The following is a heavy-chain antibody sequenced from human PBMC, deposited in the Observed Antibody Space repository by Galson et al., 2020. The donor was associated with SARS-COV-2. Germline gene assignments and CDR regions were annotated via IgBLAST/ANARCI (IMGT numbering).Heavy chain of an antibody. CDR2: INPNSGGT. CDR3: ARAGLGYSRGGFGLGY. V-gene: IGHV1-2*02. Sequence: ASVKVSCRASGYTFTGYYMHWVRQAPGQGLEWMGWINPNSGGTNYAQKFQARVTMTRDTSISTAYMGLSRLRSDDTAVYYCARAGLGYSRGGFGLGYWGQGTLVTGSS. D-gene: IGHD6-19*01. CDR1: GYTFTGYY. J-gene: IGHJ4*02.